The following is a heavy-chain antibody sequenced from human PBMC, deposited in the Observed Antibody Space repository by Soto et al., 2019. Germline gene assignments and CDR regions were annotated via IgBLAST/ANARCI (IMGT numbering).Heavy chain of an antibody. CDR3: ARDRYSLAY. CDR2: INRDGSSA. D-gene: IGHD1-26*01. Sequence: EVQLVESGGTLVQPGGSLRLSCEGSVFTFNSYWIHWVRQTPGMGLEWVSGINRDGSSATYADSVKGRFTISRDNAKNTVFLQMYSLRGEDTAVYFCARDRYSLAYWGQGTLVTVSS. J-gene: IGHJ4*02. V-gene: IGHV3-74*03. CDR1: VFTFNSYW.